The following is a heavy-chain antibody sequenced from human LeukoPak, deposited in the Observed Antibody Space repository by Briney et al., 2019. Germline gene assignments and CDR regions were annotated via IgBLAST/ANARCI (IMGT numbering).Heavy chain of an antibody. CDR2: INTNTGNP. J-gene: IGHJ3*02. Sequence: ASVKVSCKASGYSFTSYAMNWVRQAPGQGLEWMGWINTNTGNPTYAQGFTGRFVFSLDTSVSTAYLQISSLKAEDTAVYYCASKIAWWALDIWGQGTMVSVSS. CDR3: ASKIAWWALDI. D-gene: IGHD2-8*02. V-gene: IGHV7-4-1*02. CDR1: GYSFTSYA.